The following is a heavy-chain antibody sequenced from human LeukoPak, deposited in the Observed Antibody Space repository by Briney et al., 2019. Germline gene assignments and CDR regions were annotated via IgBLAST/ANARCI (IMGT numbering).Heavy chain of an antibody. Sequence: SQSLSLTCTVSGGSIGIGDYCCGWIRQPPVKGQEWSGYIYYSGSTYYNPSLKSRLTISVDTSKNQFFLKLSSVTAADTAVYYCAGLLAYCGGDCYLSDAFDIWGQGTMVTVSS. D-gene: IGHD2-21*01. CDR3: AGLLAYCGGDCYLSDAFDI. CDR2: IYYSGST. J-gene: IGHJ3*02. CDR1: GGSIGIGDYC. V-gene: IGHV4-30-4*08.